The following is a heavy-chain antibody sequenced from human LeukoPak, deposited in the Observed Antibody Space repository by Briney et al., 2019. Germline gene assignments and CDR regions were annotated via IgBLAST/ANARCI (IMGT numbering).Heavy chain of an antibody. Sequence: SETLSLTCTVSGGSISSYYWSWIRQLPGKGLDYIGYIYYSGSTNYNPSLESRVTISVDTSKNQFSLKLSSVTAADTAVYFCARHLRREALTSSHFDYWGQGTLVTVSS. D-gene: IGHD3-9*01. CDR3: ARHLRREALTSSHFDY. V-gene: IGHV4-59*08. CDR1: GGSISSYY. J-gene: IGHJ4*02. CDR2: IYYSGST.